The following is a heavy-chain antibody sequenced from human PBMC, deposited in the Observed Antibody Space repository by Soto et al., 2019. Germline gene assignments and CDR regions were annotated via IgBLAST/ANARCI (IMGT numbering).Heavy chain of an antibody. J-gene: IGHJ4*02. D-gene: IGHD6-19*01. CDR2: ISGSDDST. V-gene: IGHV3-23*01. CDR1: VFTVSNYA. Sequence: PWGSLRVSCATSVFTVSNYAMSWVRQAPGKGLEWVSSISGSDDSTYYADSVRGRFTISRDSSKNTLYLQMKSLRADDTAEYYCAKRVSGRGAQNLYYFDFWGQGTMVTVSS. CDR3: AKRVSGRGAQNLYYFDF.